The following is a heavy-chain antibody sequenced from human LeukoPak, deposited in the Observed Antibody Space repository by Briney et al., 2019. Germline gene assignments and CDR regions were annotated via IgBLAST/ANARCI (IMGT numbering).Heavy chain of an antibody. CDR3: ARGLVAVAGGPPYYYYYGMDV. J-gene: IGHJ6*02. Sequence: SETLSLTCTVSGGSISSYYWSWIRQPPGKGLEWIGYIYYSGSTNYNPSLKSRVTISVDTSKNQFSLKLSSVTAADTAVYYCARGLVAVAGGPPYYYYYGMDVWGQGTTVTVSS. CDR2: IYYSGST. CDR1: GGSISSYY. D-gene: IGHD6-19*01. V-gene: IGHV4-59*01.